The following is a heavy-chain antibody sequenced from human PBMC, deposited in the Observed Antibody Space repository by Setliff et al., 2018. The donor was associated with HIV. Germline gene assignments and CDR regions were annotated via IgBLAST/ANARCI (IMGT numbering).Heavy chain of an antibody. D-gene: IGHD4-17*01. CDR3: ARGFYGDYYFDY. Sequence: GESLKISCKGSGYSFTSYWISWVRQMPGKGLEWMGRIDPSNSNTNYSPSFQGNVTISADKSISTAYLQWSSLKASDTAMYYCARGFYGDYYFDYWGQGTLVTVSS. V-gene: IGHV5-10-1*01. J-gene: IGHJ4*02. CDR1: GYSFTSYW. CDR2: IDPSNSNT.